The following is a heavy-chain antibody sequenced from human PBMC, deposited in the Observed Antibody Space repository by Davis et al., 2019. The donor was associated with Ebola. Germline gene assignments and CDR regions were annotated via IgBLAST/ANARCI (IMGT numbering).Heavy chain of an antibody. CDR2: IYSGGST. J-gene: IGHJ4*02. CDR3: ARGTDTAMVL. Sequence: GESLKISCAASGFTVSSNYMSWVRQAPGKGLEWVSVIYSGGSTYYADSVKGRFTISRDNSKNTLYLQMNSLRAEDTAVYYCARGTDTAMVLWGQGTLVTVSS. CDR1: GFTVSSNY. D-gene: IGHD5-18*01. V-gene: IGHV3-66*01.